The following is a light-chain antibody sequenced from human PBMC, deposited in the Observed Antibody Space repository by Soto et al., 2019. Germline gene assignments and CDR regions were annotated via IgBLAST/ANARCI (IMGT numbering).Light chain of an antibody. J-gene: IGLJ3*02. V-gene: IGLV2-11*01. CDR3: CSYAGSYTVV. Sequence: QSFLTQPRSVSGSPGQSVTISCTGTSSDVGSYTYVSWYQQHPGKAPKLMIYDVSERPSGVPDRFSGSKSGNTASLTISGLQAEDEADYYCCSYAGSYTVVFGGGTKVTVL. CDR2: DVS. CDR1: SSDVGSYTY.